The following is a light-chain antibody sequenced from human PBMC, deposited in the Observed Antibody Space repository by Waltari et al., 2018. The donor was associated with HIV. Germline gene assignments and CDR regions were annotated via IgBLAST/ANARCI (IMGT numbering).Light chain of an antibody. CDR1: SSNIGAGYD. V-gene: IGLV1-40*01. CDR2: GNI. J-gene: IGLJ1*01. CDR3: QSYDSSLSGYV. Sequence: LTQPPSVSGAPGQRVTISCTGSSSNIGAGYDVHWYQQLPGTAPKLLIYGNINRPSGVPDRFSGSESGTSASLAITGLQAEDEADYYCQSYDSSLSGYVFGTGTKVTVL.